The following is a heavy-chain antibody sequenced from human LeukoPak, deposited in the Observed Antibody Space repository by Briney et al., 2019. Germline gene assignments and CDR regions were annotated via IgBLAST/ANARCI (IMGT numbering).Heavy chain of an antibody. CDR1: GFTFSSYE. Sequence: GGYLRLSCAASGFTFSSYEMNWVRQAPGKGLEWVSYISSSGSTIYYADSVKGRFTISRDNAKNSLYLQMNSLRAEDTAVYYCARLAGGYYYYMDVWGKGTAVTVSS. CDR3: ARLAGGYYYYMDV. V-gene: IGHV3-48*03. CDR2: ISSSGSTI. D-gene: IGHD2-21*01. J-gene: IGHJ6*03.